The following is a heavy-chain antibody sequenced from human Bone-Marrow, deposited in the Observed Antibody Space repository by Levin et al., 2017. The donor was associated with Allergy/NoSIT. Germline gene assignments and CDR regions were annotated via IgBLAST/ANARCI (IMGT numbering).Heavy chain of an antibody. Sequence: GESLKISCAASGFDFRSYALHWVRQAPGKGLEWVAIISYDGSKKYYTESVRGRFTVSRDNSKNMLHLQMSSLRGEDTAIYYCARETFFYGAGSTNCGMDVWGQGTTVTVSS. CDR3: ARETFFYGAGSTNCGMDV. CDR1: GFDFRSYA. D-gene: IGHD3-10*01. J-gene: IGHJ6*02. CDR2: ISYDGSKK. V-gene: IGHV3-30*04.